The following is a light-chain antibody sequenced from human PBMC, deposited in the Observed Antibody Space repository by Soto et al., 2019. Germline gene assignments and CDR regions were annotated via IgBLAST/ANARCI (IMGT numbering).Light chain of an antibody. CDR2: SAS. CDR1: QNIRTY. V-gene: IGKV1-39*01. CDR3: QQGHSTPYT. Sequence: DIQMTQSPYSLSASLGDSVTITCRASQNIRTYLNWYQQKPGRAPKLLIHSASALPNGVPSRFSGSGSGTEFTLTMSGLHPEDFASYYCQQGHSTPYTFGQGTKVEIK. J-gene: IGKJ2*01.